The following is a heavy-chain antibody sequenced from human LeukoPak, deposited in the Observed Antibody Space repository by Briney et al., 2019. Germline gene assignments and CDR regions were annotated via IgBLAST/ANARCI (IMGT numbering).Heavy chain of an antibody. CDR2: IWYDGSNK. V-gene: IGHV3-33*01. CDR1: GFTFSSYG. J-gene: IGHJ3*02. CDR3: AREGGAVAGRAFDI. D-gene: IGHD6-19*01. Sequence: PGGSLRLSCAASGFTFSSYGMHWVRQAPGKGLEWVAVIWYDGSNKYYADSVKGQFTISRDNSKNTLYLQMNSLRAEDTAVYYCAREGGAVAGRAFDIWGQGTMVTVSS.